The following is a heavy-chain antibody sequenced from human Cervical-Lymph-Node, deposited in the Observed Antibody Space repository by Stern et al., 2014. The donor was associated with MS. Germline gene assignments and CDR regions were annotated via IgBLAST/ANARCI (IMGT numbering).Heavy chain of an antibody. CDR2: IALLLGIT. D-gene: IGHD2-2*01. J-gene: IGHJ3*02. Sequence: VQLVESGAEVKKSGSSVKVSCKAAGGTFSSFGISWVRQAPGQGLEWMGGIALLLGITNYAQKFQGRVTMTADKSTGTAYMELSSLRPEDTAIYYCARDGPDIGVEPAAIGAFDIWGQGTMVTVSS. CDR3: ARDGPDIGVEPAAIGAFDI. V-gene: IGHV1-69*09. CDR1: GGTFSSFG.